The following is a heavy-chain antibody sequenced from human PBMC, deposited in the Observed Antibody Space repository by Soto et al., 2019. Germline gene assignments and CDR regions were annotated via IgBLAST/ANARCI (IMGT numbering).Heavy chain of an antibody. J-gene: IGHJ5*02. CDR3: ATRITVFGLLIPPFDP. V-gene: IGHV4-34*01. CDR2: INHTGGT. D-gene: IGHD3-3*01. Sequence: SETLSLTCAVYGGSVNGYYWNWIRQPRGKGLEWIGEINHTGGTHYNPSPKSRVTMSVDTSKNQFSLRLSSVTAADTAIYYCATRITVFGLLIPPFDPWGQGTQVTVS. CDR1: GGSVNGYY.